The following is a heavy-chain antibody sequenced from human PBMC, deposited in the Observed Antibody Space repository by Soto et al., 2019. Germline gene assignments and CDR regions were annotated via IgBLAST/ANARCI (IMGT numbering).Heavy chain of an antibody. V-gene: IGHV1-3*01. D-gene: IGHD3-22*01. CDR3: ARDMGHYYDSSGYYPFDY. CDR2: INAGNGNT. J-gene: IGHJ4*02. CDR1: GGIFTRYD. Sequence: ASVKVSCKASGGIFTRYDIRWVRQAPGQGLEWMGWINAGNGNTKYSQKFQGRVTITRDTSASTAYMELSSLRSEDTAVYYCARDMGHYYDSSGYYPFDYWGQGTLVTVSS.